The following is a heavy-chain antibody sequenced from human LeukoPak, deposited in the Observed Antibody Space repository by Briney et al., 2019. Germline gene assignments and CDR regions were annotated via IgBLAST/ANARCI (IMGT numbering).Heavy chain of an antibody. CDR2: ISSSTI. Sequence: PGGSLRLSRAASGFTFSTYWMTWVRQAPGKGLEWVSYISSSTIYYADSVKGRFTISRDNSKNTLYLQMNSLRAEDTAVYYCAKDGAPYSSGPNWFDPWGQGTLVTVSP. D-gene: IGHD6-19*01. CDR3: AKDGAPYSSGPNWFDP. J-gene: IGHJ5*02. CDR1: GFTFSTYW. V-gene: IGHV3-23*01.